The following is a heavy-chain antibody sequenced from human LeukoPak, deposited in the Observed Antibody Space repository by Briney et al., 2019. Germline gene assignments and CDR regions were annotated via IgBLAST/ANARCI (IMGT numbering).Heavy chain of an antibody. CDR3: TRGGAKVRGLSTGMDV. CDR1: GFTFRSYW. V-gene: IGHV3-74*01. CDR2: INSPGDNT. Sequence: PGGSLRLSCEVSGFTFRSYWMYWVRQAPGKGLVWVSQINSPGDNTNHADSVEGRFTISRDNAKNTLYLQMNNLRVDDTAVYCCTRGGAKVRGLSTGMDVWGRGTTVTVSS. J-gene: IGHJ6*04. D-gene: IGHD3-10*01.